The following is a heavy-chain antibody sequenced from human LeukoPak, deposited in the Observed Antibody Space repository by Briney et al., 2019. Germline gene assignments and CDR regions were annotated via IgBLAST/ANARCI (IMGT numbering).Heavy chain of an antibody. D-gene: IGHD1-1*01. Sequence: PGGSLRLSCAASGFTFSDHWMHWVRQAPGKGLVWVSRINGDGSSTTYADSVRGRFAISRDNAKNTVYLQVNSLSAEDTAVYYCATTRTDFHFDCWGQGTLVTVSS. V-gene: IGHV3-74*01. CDR3: ATTRTDFHFDC. J-gene: IGHJ4*02. CDR1: GFTFSDHW. CDR2: INGDGSST.